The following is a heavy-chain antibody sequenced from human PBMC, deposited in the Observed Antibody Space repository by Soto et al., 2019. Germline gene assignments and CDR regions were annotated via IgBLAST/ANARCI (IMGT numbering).Heavy chain of an antibody. Sequence: ASVKVSCKASGYTFTGYYLHWARQAPGQGLEWMGWINPSSGGANIAQKFQGWVTMTRDTSIDTAYMELTRLRSDDTAVYSCARDAAMGDYYHYGMDVWGQGTPVTVSS. J-gene: IGHJ6*02. CDR1: GYTFTGYY. CDR3: ARDAAMGDYYHYGMDV. CDR2: INPSSGGA. V-gene: IGHV1-2*04. D-gene: IGHD5-18*01.